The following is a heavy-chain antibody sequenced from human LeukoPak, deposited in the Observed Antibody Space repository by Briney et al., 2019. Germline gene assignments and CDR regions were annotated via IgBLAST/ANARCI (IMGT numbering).Heavy chain of an antibody. CDR3: ARDKLAYYPRSPASFDY. D-gene: IGHD2/OR15-2a*01. V-gene: IGHV4-39*07. CDR1: GGSISSSGYY. J-gene: IGHJ4*02. Sequence: SETLSLTCTVSGGSISSSGYYWGWIRQPPGKGLEWIGNMYYSGSTYYNPSLKSRVTISVDTSKNHFSLKLSSVTAADTAVYYCARDKLAYYPRSPASFDYWGQGTLVTVSS. CDR2: MYYSGST.